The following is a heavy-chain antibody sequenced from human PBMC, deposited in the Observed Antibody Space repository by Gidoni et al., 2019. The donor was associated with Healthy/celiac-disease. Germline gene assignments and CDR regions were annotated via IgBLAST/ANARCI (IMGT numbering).Heavy chain of an antibody. J-gene: IGHJ6*02. Sequence: EVQLVESGGGLVQPGGSLSLSCSASAFTFSSYAMHWVRQAPGKGLEYVSAISSNGGSTYYADSVKGRFTISRDNSKNTLYLQMSSLRAEDTAVYYCVKATTAQRTYYYYYYGMDVWGQGTTVTVSS. CDR3: VKATTAQRTYYYYYYGMDV. D-gene: IGHD4-4*01. CDR1: AFTFSSYA. V-gene: IGHV3-64D*06. CDR2: ISSNGGST.